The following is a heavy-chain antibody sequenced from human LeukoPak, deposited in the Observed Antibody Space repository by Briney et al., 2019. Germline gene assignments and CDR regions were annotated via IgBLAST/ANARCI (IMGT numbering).Heavy chain of an antibody. V-gene: IGHV4-34*01. CDR2: IIHSGST. CDR1: GGSFSGYY. CDR3: ARGRGRRNNWFDP. J-gene: IGHJ5*02. Sequence: NPSETLSLTCAVYGGSFSGYYWSWIRQPPGKGLEWIGEIIHSGSTNYNPSLKGRVSISVDTSKNQFSLKLNSVTAADTAVYYCARGRGRRNNWFDPWGQGTLVTVSS.